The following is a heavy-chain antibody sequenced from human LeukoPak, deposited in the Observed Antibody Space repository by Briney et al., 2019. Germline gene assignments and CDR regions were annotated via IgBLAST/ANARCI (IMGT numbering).Heavy chain of an antibody. V-gene: IGHV4-34*01. CDR1: GGSFSGYY. Sequence: NPPETLSLTCAVYGGSFSGYYWSWIRQPPGKGLEWIGEINHSGSTTYNPSLKSRVTISVDTSKNQFSLKLSSVTAADTAVYYRARGTMVRGVIRHFDYWGQGTLVTVSS. CDR2: INHSGST. D-gene: IGHD3-10*01. CDR3: ARGTMVRGVIRHFDY. J-gene: IGHJ4*02.